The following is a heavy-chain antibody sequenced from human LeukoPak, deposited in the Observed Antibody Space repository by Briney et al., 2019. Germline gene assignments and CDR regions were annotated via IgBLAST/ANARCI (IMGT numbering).Heavy chain of an antibody. D-gene: IGHD2-15*01. V-gene: IGHV4-34*01. CDR2: INHSGST. CDR3: ARSPPTYCTDGGCYSALLSDY. Sequence: TSETLSLTCAVYGGSFSDYYWSWIRQPPGKGLEWIGEINHSGSTNYSPSLKSRVTISVDTSKNQFSLNLTSVTAADTAIYYCARSPPTYCTDGGCYSALLSDYWGLGTLVTVSS. J-gene: IGHJ4*02. CDR1: GGSFSDYY.